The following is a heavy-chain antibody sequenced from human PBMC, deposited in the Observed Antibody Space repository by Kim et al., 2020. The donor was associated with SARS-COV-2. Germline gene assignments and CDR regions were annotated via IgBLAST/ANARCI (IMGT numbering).Heavy chain of an antibody. D-gene: IGHD5-12*01. Sequence: QYANSVKGRLTISKDISKNTVFLQLNSLRVDDTAIFYCARDPQDGYGHFDLWGQGTPVTVSS. V-gene: IGHV3-53*01. CDR3: ARDPQDGYGHFDL. J-gene: IGHJ4*02.